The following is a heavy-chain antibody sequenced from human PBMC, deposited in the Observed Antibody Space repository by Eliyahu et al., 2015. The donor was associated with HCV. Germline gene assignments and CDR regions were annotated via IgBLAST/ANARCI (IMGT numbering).Heavy chain of an antibody. J-gene: IGHJ4*02. V-gene: IGHV1-69*01. CDR2: IIPIFGTA. D-gene: IGHD4-23*01. Sequence: QVQLVQSGAEVKKPGSSVKVSCKASGGTFSNYGISWVRQAPGQGPEWMGGIIPIFGTAKYAQKFQGRVTITADESTSTAYMEMSSLRSEDTAVYYCAREWESSTGVTPFFVYWGQGTLVTVSS. CDR3: AREWESSTGVTPFFVY. CDR1: GGTFSNYG.